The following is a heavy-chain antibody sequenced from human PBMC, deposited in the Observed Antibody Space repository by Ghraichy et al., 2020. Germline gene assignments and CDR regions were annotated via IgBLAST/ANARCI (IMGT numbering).Heavy chain of an antibody. J-gene: IGHJ6*04. CDR2: INHSGST. V-gene: IGHV4-34*01. CDR3: ARGESYDFWSGYPPFLDV. Sequence: GSLSLTCAVYGGSFSGYYWSWIRQPPGKGLEWIGEINHSGSTNYNPSLKSRVTISVDTSKNQFSLKLSSVTAADTAVYYCARGESYDFWSGYPPFLDVWGKGTTVTVSS. CDR1: GGSFSGYY. D-gene: IGHD3-3*01.